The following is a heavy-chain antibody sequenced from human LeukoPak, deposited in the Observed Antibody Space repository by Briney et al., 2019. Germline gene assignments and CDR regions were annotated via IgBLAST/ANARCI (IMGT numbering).Heavy chain of an antibody. CDR3: ARTIRRYDSSGCSPNYFEY. D-gene: IGHD3-22*01. Sequence: GESLKISCKGSGCSFSTKWIGWVRQMPGKGLEWMGIIYPGDSDTRYSPSFQGQVTISADKSISTAYLQWTSLKASDTAMYYCARTIRRYDSSGCSPNYFEYWGQGTLVTVSS. CDR1: GCSFSTKW. CDR2: IYPGDSDT. V-gene: IGHV5-51*01. J-gene: IGHJ4*02.